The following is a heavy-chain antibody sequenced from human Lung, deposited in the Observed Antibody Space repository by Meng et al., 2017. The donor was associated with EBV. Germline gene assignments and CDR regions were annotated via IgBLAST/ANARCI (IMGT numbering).Heavy chain of an antibody. J-gene: IGHJ4*02. CDR1: GYNFTSYG. V-gene: IGHV1-18*01. D-gene: IGHD1-26*01. Sequence: VPLVQSGAEVKKTGASMKVSCEASGYNFTSYGISWVRQAPGQGLEWMGWISGYNGNTNYAQKLQGRVTMTTDTSTSTAYMELRSLRSDDTAVYYCAREADGATFDCWGQGTLVTVSS. CDR3: AREADGATFDC. CDR2: ISGYNGNT.